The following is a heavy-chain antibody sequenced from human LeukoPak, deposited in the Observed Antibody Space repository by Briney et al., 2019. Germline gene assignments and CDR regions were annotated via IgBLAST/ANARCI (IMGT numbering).Heavy chain of an antibody. J-gene: IGHJ3*02. CDR1: GFSFRNAW. CDR2: IKSKTDGGTT. Sequence: NPGGSLRLSCAASGFSFRNAWMRWVRQAPGKGLEWVGRIKSKTDGGTTDYAAPVKGRFTISRDDSKNTLYLQMNSLKTEDTAVYYCTTVWNCGGDCSDAFDIWGQGTMVTVSS. V-gene: IGHV3-15*01. CDR3: TTVWNCGGDCSDAFDI. D-gene: IGHD2-21*02.